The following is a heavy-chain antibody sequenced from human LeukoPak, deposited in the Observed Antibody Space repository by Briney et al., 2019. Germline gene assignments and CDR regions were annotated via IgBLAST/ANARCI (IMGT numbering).Heavy chain of an antibody. CDR2: IYPGDSDT. V-gene: IGHV5-51*01. J-gene: IGHJ3*02. CDR1: GYSFTSYW. CDR3: ARQLWFGESDDAFDI. Sequence: GESLKISCKGSGYSFTSYWIGWVRQMPGKGLEWMGIIYPGDSDTRYSPSFQGQVTISADKSISIAYLQWSSLKASDTAMYYCARQLWFGESDDAFDIWGQGTMVTVSS. D-gene: IGHD3-10*01.